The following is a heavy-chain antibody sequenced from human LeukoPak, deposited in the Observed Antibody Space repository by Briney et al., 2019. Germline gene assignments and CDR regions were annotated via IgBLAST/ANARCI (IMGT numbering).Heavy chain of an antibody. CDR2: ITIMSSHI. Sequence: GGSLRLSCAASGFTFSSYNMNWVRQAPGKGLEWVSSITIMSSHIYYADSVKGRFTISRDNARNSLYLQMNSLRDEDTAVYYCARDPYSGGYGNYYSYYMDVWGKGTTVTISS. CDR3: ARDPYSGGYGNYYSYYMDV. D-gene: IGHD1-26*01. V-gene: IGHV3-21*01. CDR1: GFTFSSYN. J-gene: IGHJ6*03.